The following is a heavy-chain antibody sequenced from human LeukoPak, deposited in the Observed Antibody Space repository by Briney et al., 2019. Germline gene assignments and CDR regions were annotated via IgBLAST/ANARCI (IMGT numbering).Heavy chain of an antibody. D-gene: IGHD6-6*01. CDR1: GFTFSSSA. J-gene: IGHJ4*02. CDR2: ISNNGGYT. Sequence: PGGSLRLSCAASGFTFSSSAMSWVRQAPGKGLEWVSAISNNGGYTYYADSVQGRFTISRDNSKSTLCLQMNSLRAEDTAVYYCAKDPREARFDYWGQGTLVTVSS. CDR3: AKDPREARFDY. V-gene: IGHV3-23*01.